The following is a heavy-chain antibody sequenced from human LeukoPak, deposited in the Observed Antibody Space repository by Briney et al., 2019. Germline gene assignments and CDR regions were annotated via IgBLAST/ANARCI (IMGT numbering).Heavy chain of an antibody. Sequence: PGSSLRLSCAASGFTFSIYGMHWVRQAPGKGLEWVAVISYDGSNKYYADSVKGRFTISRDTSKNTLYLQMNSLRVEDTAVYYCAKFGSYYYDSSGYLRADAFDIWGQGTMVTVSS. CDR2: ISYDGSNK. V-gene: IGHV3-30*18. J-gene: IGHJ3*02. CDR3: AKFGSYYYDSSGYLRADAFDI. CDR1: GFTFSIYG. D-gene: IGHD3-22*01.